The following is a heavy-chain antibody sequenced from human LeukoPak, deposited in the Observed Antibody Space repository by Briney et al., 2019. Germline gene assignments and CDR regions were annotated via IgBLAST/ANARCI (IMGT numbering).Heavy chain of an antibody. Sequence: SGPTLVNPTQTLTLTCTFSGFSLTTSGVGVGWIRQPPGKALEWLAVIYWDDDKRYSPSLKSRLTITKDTSKNQVVLTMTNMDPVDTATYYCAHMVIAATLGSCFDPWGQGTLVTVSS. D-gene: IGHD2-15*01. V-gene: IGHV2-5*02. J-gene: IGHJ5*02. CDR3: AHMVIAATLGSCFDP. CDR2: IYWDDDK. CDR1: GFSLTTSGVG.